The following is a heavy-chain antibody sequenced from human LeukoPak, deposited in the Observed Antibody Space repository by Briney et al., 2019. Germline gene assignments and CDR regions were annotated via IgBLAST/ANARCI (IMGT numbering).Heavy chain of an antibody. D-gene: IGHD3-10*02. CDR1: GFTFSSYE. V-gene: IGHV3-48*03. CDR2: ISSSGSTI. CDR3: AELGITMIGGV. J-gene: IGHJ6*04. Sequence: GGSLRLSCAASGFTFSSYEMNWVRQAPGKGLDWVSYISSSGSTIYYADSVKGRFTISRDNAKNSLYLQMNSLRAEDTAVYYCAELGITMIGGVWGKGTTVTISS.